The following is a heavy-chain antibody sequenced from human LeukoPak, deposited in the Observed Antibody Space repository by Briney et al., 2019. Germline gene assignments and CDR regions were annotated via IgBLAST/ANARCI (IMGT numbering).Heavy chain of an antibody. V-gene: IGHV3-30-3*01. CDR3: ARDWANIVVVVAATPATWFDP. Sequence: GRSLRLSCAASGFTFSSYAMHWVRQAPGKGLEWVALISYDGSNKYYADSVKGRFTISRDNSKNTLHLQMNSLRAEDAAVYYCARDWANIVVVVAATPATWFDPWGQGTLVTVSS. CDR1: GFTFSSYA. J-gene: IGHJ5*02. D-gene: IGHD2-15*01. CDR2: ISYDGSNK.